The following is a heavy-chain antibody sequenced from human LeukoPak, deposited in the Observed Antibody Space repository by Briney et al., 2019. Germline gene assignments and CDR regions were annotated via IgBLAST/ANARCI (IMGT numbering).Heavy chain of an antibody. V-gene: IGHV7-4-1*02. Sequence: ASVKVSCKASGYTFTRYAMNWLPQAPGQGLEWMGWINPNTGNPTYAQAFTGRFVFSLDTSVSTAYLQISSLNTEDTAVYYCAIDQPVAGVSNFDSWGQGTLVTVSS. J-gene: IGHJ4*02. D-gene: IGHD6-19*01. CDR2: INPNTGNP. CDR1: GYTFTRYA. CDR3: AIDQPVAGVSNFDS.